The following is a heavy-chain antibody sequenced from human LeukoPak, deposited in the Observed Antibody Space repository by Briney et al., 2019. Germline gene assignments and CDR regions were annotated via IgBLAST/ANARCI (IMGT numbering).Heavy chain of an antibody. V-gene: IGHV4-30-4*01. J-gene: IGHJ5*02. D-gene: IGHD3-10*01. CDR1: GGSISSADYY. CDR3: VRTTYYYLSGSFFPSNWFDP. CDR2: IYYSGST. Sequence: SSQTLSLTCTVSGGSISSADYYWSWIRKPPGKGLEWIGYIYYSGSTYYNPSLKSRVTISVDTSKNQFSLKLSSVTAADTAVYYCVRTTYYYLSGSFFPSNWFDPWGQGTLVTVSS.